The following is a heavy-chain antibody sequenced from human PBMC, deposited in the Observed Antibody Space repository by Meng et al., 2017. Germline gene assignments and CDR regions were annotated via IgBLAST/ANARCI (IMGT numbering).Heavy chain of an antibody. J-gene: IGHJ6*02. CDR2: MNPNSGNT. D-gene: IGHD3-3*01. CDR3: ARASLYDFWSGYAYGMDV. Sequence: ASVKVSCKASGYTFTSYDINWVRQATGQGLEWMGWMNPNSGNTGYAQKFQGRVTMTRNTSISTAYMELSSLRSEDTAVYYCARASLYDFWSGYAYGMDVWGRGPSAPVPS. V-gene: IGHV1-8*01. CDR1: GYTFTSYD.